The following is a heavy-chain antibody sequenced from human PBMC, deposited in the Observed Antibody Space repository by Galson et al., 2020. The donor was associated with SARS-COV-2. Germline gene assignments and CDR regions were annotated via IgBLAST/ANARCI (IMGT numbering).Heavy chain of an antibody. D-gene: IGHD1-26*01. CDR3: AKVETQSGSYDY. V-gene: IGHV3-9*01. CDR1: GFTFDDYA. J-gene: IGHJ4*02. Sequence: SLKISCAASGFTFDDYAMHWVRQAPGKGLEWVSGISWNSGSIAYADSVKGRFIISRDNAKNSLYLQMNSLRPEDTAFYYCAKVETQSGSYDYWGQGTLVTVSS. CDR2: ISWNSGSI.